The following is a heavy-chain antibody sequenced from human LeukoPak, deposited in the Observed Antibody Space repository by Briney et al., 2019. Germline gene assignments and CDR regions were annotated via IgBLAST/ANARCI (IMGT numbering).Heavy chain of an antibody. J-gene: IGHJ5*02. CDR1: GYSISSGYY. Sequence: PSETLSLTCTVSGYSISSGYYWGWIRHPPGKGLEWSGWSYHSGGSCYNPSLKSRVTISVDTSKNQYSLTLSSVTAADTAVYYCARLYSYYDFWSGYFNWFDPWGQGTLVTVPS. D-gene: IGHD3-3*01. CDR2: SYHSGGS. V-gene: IGHV4-38-2*02. CDR3: ARLYSYYDFWSGYFNWFDP.